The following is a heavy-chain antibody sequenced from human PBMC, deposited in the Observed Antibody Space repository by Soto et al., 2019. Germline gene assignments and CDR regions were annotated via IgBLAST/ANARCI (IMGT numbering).Heavy chain of an antibody. CDR1: GYSFNGYY. D-gene: IGHD6-19*01. V-gene: IGHV1-2*02. Sequence: ASVKVSCKASGYSFNGYYIHWVRQAPGQGLEWMGWINPNDGGTSYAQKFQGRVTMASDTPTSTAYMELSRLRSDDTAVYYCASDGQWLVTPYYYYGMDVRGKGTTVTVSS. J-gene: IGHJ6*04. CDR2: INPNDGGT. CDR3: ASDGQWLVTPYYYYGMDV.